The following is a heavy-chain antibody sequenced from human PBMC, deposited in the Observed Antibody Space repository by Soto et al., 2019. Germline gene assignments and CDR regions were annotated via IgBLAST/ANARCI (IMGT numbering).Heavy chain of an antibody. V-gene: IGHV1-3*04. Sequence: ASVKVSCKASGYTFTNYAMHWVRQAPGRRLEWMGWINTGDGNTKYSQKFQGRVTITRDTSAGTVYMELSSLRSEDTAVFYCARSGYCGGDCYRSFDYWGQGALVTVSS. J-gene: IGHJ4*02. CDR3: ARSGYCGGDCYRSFDY. CDR2: INTGDGNT. D-gene: IGHD2-21*02. CDR1: GYTFTNYA.